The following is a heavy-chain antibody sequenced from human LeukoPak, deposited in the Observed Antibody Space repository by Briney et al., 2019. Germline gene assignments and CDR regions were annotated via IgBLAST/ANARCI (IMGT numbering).Heavy chain of an antibody. CDR2: ISGSGGST. CDR3: ARARTYYYDSSGYYYFDY. CDR1: GFTFTRYA. V-gene: IGHV3-23*01. J-gene: IGHJ4*02. D-gene: IGHD3-22*01. Sequence: GGSLRLSCAASGFTFTRYAMSWVRQAPGKGLEWVSGISGSGGSTYYADSVKGRFTISRDNAKNSLYLQMNSLRAEDTALYYCARARTYYYDSSGYYYFDYWGQGTLVTVS.